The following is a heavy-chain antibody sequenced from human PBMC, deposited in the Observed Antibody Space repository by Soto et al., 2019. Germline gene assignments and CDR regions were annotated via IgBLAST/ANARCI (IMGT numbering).Heavy chain of an antibody. J-gene: IGHJ4*02. D-gene: IGHD3-9*01. Sequence: SVKVSCKASGFTFTSSAMQWVRHARGQRLEWIGWIVVGSGNTNYAQKFQERVTITRDMSTSTAYMELSSLRSEDTAVYYCAATYYDILTGYSRPGYWGQGTLVTVSS. V-gene: IGHV1-58*02. CDR2: IVVGSGNT. CDR3: AATYYDILTGYSRPGY. CDR1: GFTFTSSA.